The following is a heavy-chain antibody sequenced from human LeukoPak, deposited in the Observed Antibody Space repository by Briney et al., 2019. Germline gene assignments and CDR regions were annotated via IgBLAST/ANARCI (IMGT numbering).Heavy chain of an antibody. V-gene: IGHV3-23*01. J-gene: IGHJ4*02. CDR3: AKDQTYYYDSSGQWDPYYFDY. CDR1: GFTFSDFA. Sequence: PGGSLRLSCAASGFTFSDFAMSWVRQAPGKGLECVSVISSSGGRTYSADSVKARFTISRDNYKNTLSLQMNSLTADDTAVYYCAKDQTYYYDSSGQWDPYYFDYWGQGTLVTVSS. CDR2: ISSSGGRT. D-gene: IGHD3-22*01.